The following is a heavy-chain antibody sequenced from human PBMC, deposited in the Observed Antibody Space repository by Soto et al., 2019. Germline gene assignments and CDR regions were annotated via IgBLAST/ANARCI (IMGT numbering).Heavy chain of an antibody. Sequence: ASVKVSCKASGYTFTTYAIHWVRQAPRQRPEWMGWINTGKGNTRYSQKFQGRVTFARDILATTVYLELSSLKSEDTAVYYCAGESTVVLRSFFDYWGQGSLVTVSS. CDR2: INTGKGNT. J-gene: IGHJ4*02. D-gene: IGHD2-8*01. CDR1: GYTFTTYA. V-gene: IGHV1-3*04. CDR3: AGESTVVLRSFFDY.